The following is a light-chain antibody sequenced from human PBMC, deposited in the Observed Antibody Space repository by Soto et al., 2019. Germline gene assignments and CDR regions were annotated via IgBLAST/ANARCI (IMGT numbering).Light chain of an antibody. V-gene: IGKV3D-15*01. CDR2: GAS. CDR3: QQYHNWHQIT. Sequence: EIVMTQSPVTLSVSRGERATLSCRASQFVSSNLAWYQQKPGQAPILLIYGASTRATGIPARFSGSGSGTEFTLTISNLQSEDFAVYFCQQYHNWHQITFDQGTRLEIK. J-gene: IGKJ5*01. CDR1: QFVSSN.